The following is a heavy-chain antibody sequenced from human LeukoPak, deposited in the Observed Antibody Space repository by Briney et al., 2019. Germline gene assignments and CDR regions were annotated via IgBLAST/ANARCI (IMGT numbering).Heavy chain of an antibody. CDR3: ARGGYSGCDY. CDR2: IYYSGST. J-gene: IGHJ4*02. D-gene: IGHD5-12*01. V-gene: IGHV4-59*11. CDR1: GGSISSHY. Sequence: SETLFLTCTVSGGSISSHYWSWIRQPPGKGLEWIGYIYYSGSTNYNPSVKSRVTISVDTSKNQFSLKLSSVTAADTAVYYCARGGYSGCDYWGQGTLVTVSS.